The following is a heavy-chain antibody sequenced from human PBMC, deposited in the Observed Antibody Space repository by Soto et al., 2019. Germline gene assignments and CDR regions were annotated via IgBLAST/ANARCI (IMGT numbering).Heavy chain of an antibody. J-gene: IGHJ4*02. Sequence: QITLKESGPTLVKPTQTLTLTCTVSGFSLTANGVGVAWLRQPPGKALEWLALIYWDDDRRYSPSLKNRLTISMDTSKHHVVLTMTNLDPMDTATYYCAHSVHFEDGGTGILVTVPS. CDR2: IYWDDDR. V-gene: IGHV2-5*02. CDR1: GFSLTANGVG. D-gene: IGHD1-1*01. CDR3: AHSVHFED.